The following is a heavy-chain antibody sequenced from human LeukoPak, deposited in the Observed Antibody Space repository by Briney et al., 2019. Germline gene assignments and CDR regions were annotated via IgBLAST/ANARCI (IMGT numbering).Heavy chain of an antibody. D-gene: IGHD3-10*01. CDR3: VKGAGSRTYYFDY. Sequence: PGRSLRLSCAASGFTFDDYAMHWVRQAPGKGLEWVSGISWNSGSTYYADSVKGRFTISRDNSKNTLYLQMSSLRAEDTAVYYCVKGAGSRTYYFDYWGQGTLVTVSS. CDR1: GFTFDDYA. CDR2: ISWNSGST. J-gene: IGHJ4*02. V-gene: IGHV3-9*01.